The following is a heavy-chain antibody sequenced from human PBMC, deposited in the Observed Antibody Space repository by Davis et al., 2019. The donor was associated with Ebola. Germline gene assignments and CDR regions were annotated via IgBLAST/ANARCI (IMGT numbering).Heavy chain of an antibody. J-gene: IGHJ4*02. CDR2: IYTSGTT. CDR3: ARDRDDSAAYGF. V-gene: IGHV4-61*09. D-gene: IGHD3-22*01. Sequence: SETLSLTCTVSGASITSGYFSWSWVRQPAGKGLEWIGHIYTSGTTTYNSSLESRVTISLDTSKNQFSLRLNFVTAAETGIYFCARDRDDSAAYGFWGQGTLVTVSS. CDR1: GASITSGYFS.